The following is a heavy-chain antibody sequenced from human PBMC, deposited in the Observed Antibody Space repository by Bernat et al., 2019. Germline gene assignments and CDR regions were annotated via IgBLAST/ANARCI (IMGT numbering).Heavy chain of an antibody. Sequence: EVQLVESGGGLVQPGGSLRLSCAASGFTFSRYWMSWVRQAPGKGLEWVANIKEDGSDKYHVDSVKGRFTISRDNAKNSLYLQMNSLRAEDTAMYYCATTPYGGFDYWGQGILVTVSS. J-gene: IGHJ4*02. CDR3: ATTPYGGFDY. CDR1: GFTFSRYW. D-gene: IGHD4-17*01. V-gene: IGHV3-7*03. CDR2: IKEDGSDK.